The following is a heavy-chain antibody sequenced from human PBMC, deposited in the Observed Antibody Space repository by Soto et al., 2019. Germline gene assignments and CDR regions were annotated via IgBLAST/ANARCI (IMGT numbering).Heavy chain of an antibody. Sequence: QVQLVESGGGVVPSGRSLRLSCAASGFTFRTYTMHWVRQAPGKGLEWVAVISYDGTNKYYGDSVKGRFTISRDNSKNTLFLLMYSLTAEDTAVYYCARRYSSNWYENWFEPWGQGTLVAVSS. J-gene: IGHJ5*02. CDR1: GFTFRTYT. V-gene: IGHV3-30*03. D-gene: IGHD6-13*01. CDR2: ISYDGTNK. CDR3: ARRYSSNWYENWFEP.